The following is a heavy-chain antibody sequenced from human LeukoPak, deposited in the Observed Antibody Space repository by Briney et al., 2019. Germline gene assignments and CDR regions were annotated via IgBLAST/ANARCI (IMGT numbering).Heavy chain of an antibody. V-gene: IGHV3-53*01. CDR2: ICSGGST. CDR1: GFTVSSNY. J-gene: IGHJ4*02. D-gene: IGHD5-18*01. CDR3: ARVDTVMAYYFDL. Sequence: SGGSLRLSCAASGFTVSSNYMNWVRQAPGKGLEWVSAICSGGSTYYADSVKGRFTISRDNSKNTVYLQMNSLRAEDTAVYYCARVDTVMAYYFDLWGQGTLVTVSS.